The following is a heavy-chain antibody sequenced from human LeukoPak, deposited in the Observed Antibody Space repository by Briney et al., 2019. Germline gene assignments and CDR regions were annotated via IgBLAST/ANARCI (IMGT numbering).Heavy chain of an antibody. V-gene: IGHV3-53*01. CDR2: IYSGGST. Sequence: GESLRLSCAASGFTVSSNYMSWVRQAPGKGLEWVSVIYSGGSTYYADSVKGRFTISRDNSKNTLYLQMNSLRAEDTAVYYCARDEASSDYGGNSGDYWGQGTLVTVSS. D-gene: IGHD4-23*01. CDR3: ARDEASSDYGGNSGDY. J-gene: IGHJ4*02. CDR1: GFTVSSNY.